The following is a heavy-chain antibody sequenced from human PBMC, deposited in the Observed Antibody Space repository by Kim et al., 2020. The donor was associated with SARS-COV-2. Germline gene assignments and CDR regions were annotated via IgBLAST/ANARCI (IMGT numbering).Heavy chain of an antibody. J-gene: IGHJ4*02. CDR2: ISSSGSTK. CDR3: ARYALLSRVFDY. Sequence: GGSLRLSCAASGFTFSDYYMSWIRQAPGTGLEWVSDISSSGSTKYYADSVKGRFTISRDNAKNSLYLQMNSLRAEDTAMYYCARYALLSRVFDYWGQGTLVTVSS. CDR1: GFTFSDYY. V-gene: IGHV3-11*01.